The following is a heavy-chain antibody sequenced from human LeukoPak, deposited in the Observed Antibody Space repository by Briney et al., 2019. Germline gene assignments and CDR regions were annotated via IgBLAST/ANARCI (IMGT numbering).Heavy chain of an antibody. D-gene: IGHD3-3*01. CDR3: ARTHYDFWSRDY. V-gene: IGHV1-69*06. J-gene: IGHJ4*02. Sequence: SVKASCKASGGTFSSYAISWVRQAPGQGLEWMGRIIPIFGTANYAQKFQGRVTITADKSTSTAYMELSSLRSEDTAVYYCARTHYDFWSRDYWGQGTLVTVSS. CDR2: IIPIFGTA. CDR1: GGTFSSYA.